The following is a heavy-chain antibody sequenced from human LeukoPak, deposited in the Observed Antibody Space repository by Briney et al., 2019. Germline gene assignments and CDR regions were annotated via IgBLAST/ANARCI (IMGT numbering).Heavy chain of an antibody. J-gene: IGHJ4*02. CDR1: GYTFTSYD. CDR3: ARMPYDSSGYSMY. V-gene: IGHV1-8*03. D-gene: IGHD3-22*01. Sequence: ASVKVSCKASGYTFTSYDINWVRQATGQGLEWMGWMNPNSGNTGYAQKFQGRVTITRNTSISTAYMELSSLRSDDTAVYYCARMPYDSSGYSMYWGQGTLVTVSS. CDR2: MNPNSGNT.